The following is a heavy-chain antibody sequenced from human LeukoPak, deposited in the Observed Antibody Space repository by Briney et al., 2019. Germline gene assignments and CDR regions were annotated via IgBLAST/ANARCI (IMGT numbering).Heavy chain of an antibody. J-gene: IGHJ4*02. V-gene: IGHV3-49*04. CDR2: IRSKAYGGTT. Sequence: QAGGSLRLSCTASGFTFGDYAMSWVRQAPGKGLEWVGFIRSKAYGGTTEYAASVKGRFTISRDDSKSIAYLQMNSLKTEDTAVYYCTRDQAGAVYYYYDSSGYYPGYWGQGTLATVSS. D-gene: IGHD3-22*01. CDR1: GFTFGDYA. CDR3: TRDQAGAVYYYYDSSGYYPGY.